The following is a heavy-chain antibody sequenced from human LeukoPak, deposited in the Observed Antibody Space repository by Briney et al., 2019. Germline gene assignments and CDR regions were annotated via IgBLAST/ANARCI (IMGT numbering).Heavy chain of an antibody. CDR2: IYYSGST. D-gene: IGHD1-26*01. CDR1: GGSISSYY. Sequence: PSETLSLTCTVSGGSISSYYWSWIRQPPGKGLEWIGYIYYSGSTNYNPSLKSRVTISVDTSKNQFSPKLSSVTAADTAVYYCARDSPLGPLWFDPWGQGTLVTVSS. CDR3: ARDSPLGPLWFDP. J-gene: IGHJ5*02. V-gene: IGHV4-59*01.